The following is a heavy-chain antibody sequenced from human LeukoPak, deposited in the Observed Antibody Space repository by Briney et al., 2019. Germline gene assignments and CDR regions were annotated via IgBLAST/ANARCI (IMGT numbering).Heavy chain of an antibody. D-gene: IGHD3-22*01. J-gene: IGHJ5*01. V-gene: IGHV4-34*01. CDR2: IHDSGRT. Sequence: SETLPLTCAVYGGSFRNYWWTWIRQTPGKGLEWIGEIHDSGRTNYNPSLKSRVTISVDTSKNQFSLKLSSVIAADTAVYFCVRGGYWTFDSWGQGILVTVSS. CDR3: VRGGYWTFDS. CDR1: GGSFRNYW.